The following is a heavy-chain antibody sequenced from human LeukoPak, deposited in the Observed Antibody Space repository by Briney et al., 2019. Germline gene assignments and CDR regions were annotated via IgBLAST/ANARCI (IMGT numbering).Heavy chain of an antibody. CDR1: GYTFTGYY. D-gene: IGHD4-11*01. V-gene: IGHV1-2*02. CDR2: INPNSGGT. CDR3: ARDDSTVTSIDY. J-gene: IGHJ4*02. Sequence: ASVKVSCKASGYTFTGYYMHWVRQAPGQGLEWMGWINPNSGGTNYAQKFQGRVTMTRDTSISTAYMELIRLRSDDTAVYYCARDDSTVTSIDYWGQGTLVTVSS.